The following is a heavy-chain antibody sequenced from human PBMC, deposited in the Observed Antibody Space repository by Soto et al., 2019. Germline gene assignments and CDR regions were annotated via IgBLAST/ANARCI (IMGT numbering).Heavy chain of an antibody. J-gene: IGHJ4*02. CDR2: IYYSGST. D-gene: IGHD5-12*01. CDR1: GGSISSGDYY. Sequence: SETLSLTCTVSGGSISSGDYYWSWIRQPPGKGLEWIGYIYYSGSTYYNPSLKSRVTISVDTSKNQFSLKLSSVTAADAAVYYCARWLGYGPHFDYWGQGTLVTVSS. CDR3: ARWLGYGPHFDY. V-gene: IGHV4-30-4*01.